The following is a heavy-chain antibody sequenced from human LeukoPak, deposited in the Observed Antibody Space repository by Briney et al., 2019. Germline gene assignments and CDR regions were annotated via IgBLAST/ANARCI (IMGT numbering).Heavy chain of an antibody. J-gene: IGHJ6*03. CDR1: GGSISPYY. V-gene: IGHV4-59*12. CDR2: IYYSGST. Sequence: SGTLSLTCTVSGGSISPYYWSWIRQPPVKGLEWIGYIYYSGSTNYNPSLKSRVTISVDKSKNQFSLTLTSVTAADTAVYYCARLTPTTLSLYYYYMDVWGKGTTVTVSS. CDR3: ARLTPTTLSLYYYYMDV. D-gene: IGHD2/OR15-2a*01.